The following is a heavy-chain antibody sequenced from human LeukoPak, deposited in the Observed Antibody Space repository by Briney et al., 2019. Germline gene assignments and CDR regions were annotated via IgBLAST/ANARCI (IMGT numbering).Heavy chain of an antibody. CDR1: GFTFSDYA. CDR3: ARSVPDYTRFDY. CDR2: FKTNSGQV. J-gene: IGHJ4*02. Sequence: GGSLRLSCVASGFTFSDYAMNWVRQAPGKGLEWVSTFKTNSGQVYYAESVRGRFTISRDNSKNTVYLQMSSLRAEDTALYYCARSVPDYTRFDYWGQGALVTVSS. D-gene: IGHD4-11*01. V-gene: IGHV3-23*01.